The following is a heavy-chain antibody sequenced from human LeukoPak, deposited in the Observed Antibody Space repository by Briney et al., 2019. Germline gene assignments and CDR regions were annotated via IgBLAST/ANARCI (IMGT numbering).Heavy chain of an antibody. CDR2: IKSKTDGGTT. J-gene: IGHJ4*02. V-gene: IGHV3-15*07. Sequence: GSLRLSCAASGFTFSNAWMNWVRPAPGKGLEWVGRIKSKTDGGTTDYAAPVKGRFTISRDDSKNTLYLQMNSLKTEDTAVYYCTTGRGYSYGSPFFDYWGQGTLVTVSS. CDR1: GFTFSNAW. CDR3: TTGRGYSYGSPFFDY. D-gene: IGHD5-18*01.